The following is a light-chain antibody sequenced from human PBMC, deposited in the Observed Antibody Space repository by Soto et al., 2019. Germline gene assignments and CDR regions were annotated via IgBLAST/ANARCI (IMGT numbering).Light chain of an antibody. J-gene: IGKJ4*01. CDR3: QNNNGYTIT. Sequence: DIHMTQSPSTLSASVGDRVTFTCRASQSLNNWLACYQQKPGKAPKLLIYKASTLESGVPSRFSGSGSGTEFTLTISSLQPDDIATYYCQNNNGYTITFGGGNKLEIK. CDR1: QSLNNW. CDR2: KAS. V-gene: IGKV1-5*03.